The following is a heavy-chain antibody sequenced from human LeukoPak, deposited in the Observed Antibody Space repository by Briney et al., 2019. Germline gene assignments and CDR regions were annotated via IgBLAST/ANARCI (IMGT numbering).Heavy chain of an antibody. J-gene: IGHJ4*02. CDR3: ARDGGDCSSTSCCTGGIDY. Sequence: ASVKVSCKASGYTFTGYYMHWVRQAPGQGLEWMGWINPNSGGTNYAQKFQGRVTMTRDTSISTAYMELSRLRSDDTAVYYCARDGGDCSSTSCCTGGIDYWGQGTLVTVSS. CDR2: INPNSGGT. V-gene: IGHV1-2*02. D-gene: IGHD2-2*02. CDR1: GYTFTGYY.